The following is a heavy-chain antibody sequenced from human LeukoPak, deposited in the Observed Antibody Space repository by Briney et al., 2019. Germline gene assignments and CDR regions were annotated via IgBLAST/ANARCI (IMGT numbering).Heavy chain of an antibody. CDR3: ARVPPEVCIVGSCYGGFRLYFQH. V-gene: IGHV3-21*01. CDR2: ISSSSSNI. Sequence: GGSLRLSCAASGFTFSSYSMNWVRQAPGKGLEWVSSISSSSSNIYYADSVKGRFTISRDNAKNSLYLQMNSLRAEDTAVYYCARVPPEVCIVGSCYGGFRLYFQHWGQGTLVTVSS. J-gene: IGHJ1*01. D-gene: IGHD2-15*01. CDR1: GFTFSSYS.